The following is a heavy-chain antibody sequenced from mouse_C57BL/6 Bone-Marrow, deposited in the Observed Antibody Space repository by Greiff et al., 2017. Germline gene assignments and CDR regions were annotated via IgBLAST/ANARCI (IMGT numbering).Heavy chain of an antibody. Sequence: VQLQQPGTELVKPGASVKLPCKASGYTFTSYWMHWVKQRPGQGLEWIGNINPSNGGTNYNEKFKSKATLTVDKSSSTAYMQLSSLTSEDSAVYYCARSGYSNYDFDYWGQGTTLTVSS. D-gene: IGHD2-5*01. V-gene: IGHV1-53*01. CDR3: ARSGYSNYDFDY. CDR1: GYTFTSYW. CDR2: INPSNGGT. J-gene: IGHJ2*01.